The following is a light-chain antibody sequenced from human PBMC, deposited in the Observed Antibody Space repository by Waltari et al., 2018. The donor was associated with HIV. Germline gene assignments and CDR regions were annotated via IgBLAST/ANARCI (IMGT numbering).Light chain of an antibody. J-gene: IGLJ2*01. V-gene: IGLV1-40*01. Sequence: QSVLTQPPSVSGAPGQRVTISCTGSSSHIGAGYDVHWYQQLPGTAPKLVIYANDNRPSGVPDRFSGSKSGTSASLAITCLQAEDDADYYCQSYDSALSGSVFGGGTKLTVL. CDR2: AND. CDR1: SSHIGAGYD. CDR3: QSYDSALSGSV.